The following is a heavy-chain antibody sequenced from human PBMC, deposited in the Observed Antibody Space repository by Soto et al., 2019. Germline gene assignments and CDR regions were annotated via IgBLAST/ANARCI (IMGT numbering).Heavy chain of an antibody. CDR2: IGTAGDT. Sequence: EVQLVESGGGLVQPGGSLRLSCAASGFTFSSYDMHWVRQATGKGLEWVSAIGTAGDTYYPGSVKGRFTISRENAKNSLYLQMNSLRAGDTAVYYFARSRAYSSSWYQVDAFDIWGQGTMVTVSS. CDR1: GFTFSSYD. V-gene: IGHV3-13*04. CDR3: ARSRAYSSSWYQVDAFDI. D-gene: IGHD6-13*01. J-gene: IGHJ3*02.